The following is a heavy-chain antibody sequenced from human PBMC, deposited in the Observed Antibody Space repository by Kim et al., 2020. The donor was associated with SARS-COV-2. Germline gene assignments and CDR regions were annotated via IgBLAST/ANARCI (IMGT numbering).Heavy chain of an antibody. CDR3: ARGSASIERTYCGGECYADY. J-gene: IGHJ4*02. CDR2: INAGNGNT. Sequence: ASVKVSCKASGYTFTNYAMHWVRQAPGQRLEWMGLINAGNGNTKYSQKFQGRVTITKDTSASTAYMELSSLISEDTAVYYCARGSASIERTYCGGECYADYWGQGTLVTVSS. V-gene: IGHV1-3*01. CDR1: GYTFTNYA. D-gene: IGHD2-21*01.